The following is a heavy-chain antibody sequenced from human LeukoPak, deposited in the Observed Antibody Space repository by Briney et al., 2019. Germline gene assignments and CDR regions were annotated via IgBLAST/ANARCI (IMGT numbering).Heavy chain of an antibody. CDR1: GFTFSSYA. CDR2: ISGSGGST. J-gene: IGHJ1*01. V-gene: IGHV3-23*01. CDR3: AKDRDYYDSSGYYYVTAEYFQH. D-gene: IGHD3-22*01. Sequence: PGGSLRLSCAASGFTFSSYAMSWVRQAPGKGLEWVSAISGSGGSTYYADSVKGRFTISRENSKNTLYLQMNSLRAEDTAVYYCAKDRDYYDSSGYYYVTAEYFQHWGQGTLVTVSS.